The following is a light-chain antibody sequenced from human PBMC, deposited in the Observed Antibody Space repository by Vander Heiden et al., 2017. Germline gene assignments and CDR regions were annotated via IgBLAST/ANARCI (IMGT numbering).Light chain of an antibody. V-gene: IGKV1-39*01. Sequence: KTTPPSSLSASVGDRVTITCRASQSISSYLNWYQQKPGKAPKLLIYAASSLQSGVPSRFSGSGSGTDFTLTISSLQPEDFATYYCQQSYSTLSTFGHGTKLEIK. CDR1: QSISSY. J-gene: IGKJ2*02. CDR3: QQSYSTLST. CDR2: AAS.